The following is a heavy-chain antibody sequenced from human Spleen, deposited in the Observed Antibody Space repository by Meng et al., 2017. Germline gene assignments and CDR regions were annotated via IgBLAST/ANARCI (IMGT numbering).Heavy chain of an antibody. D-gene: IGHD3-22*01. CDR3: AHRRWYYYDSSGPNWFDP. CDR2: IYWDDDK. CDR1: GFSLRTSGVG. Sequence: SGPTLVKPTQTLTLTCTFSGFSLRTSGVGGGWIRQPPGKGLDWLALIYWDDDKRYSSSLKSRLTITKDTSKHQVVLTMTNMDPVDTATYYCAHRRWYYYDSSGPNWFDPWGQGTLVTVSS. J-gene: IGHJ5*02. V-gene: IGHV2-5*02.